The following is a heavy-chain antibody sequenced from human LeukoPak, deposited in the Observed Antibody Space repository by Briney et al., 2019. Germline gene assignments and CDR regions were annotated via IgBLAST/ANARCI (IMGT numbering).Heavy chain of an antibody. CDR2: ISYDGSNK. Sequence: VGSPRLSCAGSGFTFRSYAMHWVRQAPGKGLEWVAVISYDGSNKDYADSVKGRFTISRDNSKNTLFLQMNSLRAEDTAVYYCAREIFNGFDIWGQGTMVTVSS. J-gene: IGHJ3*02. CDR1: GFTFRSYA. V-gene: IGHV3-30-3*01. CDR3: AREIFNGFDI.